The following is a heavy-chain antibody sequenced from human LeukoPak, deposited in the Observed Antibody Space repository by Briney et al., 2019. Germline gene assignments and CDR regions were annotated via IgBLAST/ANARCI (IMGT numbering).Heavy chain of an antibody. CDR2: IYHSGST. V-gene: IGHV4-4*02. CDR1: GGSISSSNW. D-gene: IGHD6-13*01. Sequence: SGTLSLTCAVSGGSISSSNWWSWVRQPPGKGLEWIGEIYHSGSTNYNPSLKSRVTISVDKSKNQFSLKLSSVTAADTAVYYCARGGSSSWYGLLDYWGQGTLVTVSP. J-gene: IGHJ4*02. CDR3: ARGGSSSWYGLLDY.